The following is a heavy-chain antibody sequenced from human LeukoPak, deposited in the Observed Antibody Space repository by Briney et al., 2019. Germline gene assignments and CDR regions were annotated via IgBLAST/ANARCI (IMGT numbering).Heavy chain of an antibody. CDR2: IYSGGST. CDR3: ARTVREYYYDSSGYYETQYFDY. D-gene: IGHD3-22*01. V-gene: IGHV3-53*01. J-gene: IGHJ4*02. Sequence: GGSLRLSCAASGFTVSSNYMSWVRQAPGKGPEWVSVIYSGGSTYYADSVKGRFTISRDNSKNTLYLQMNSLRAEDTAVYYCARTVREYYYDSSGYYETQYFDYWGQGTLVTVSS. CDR1: GFTVSSNY.